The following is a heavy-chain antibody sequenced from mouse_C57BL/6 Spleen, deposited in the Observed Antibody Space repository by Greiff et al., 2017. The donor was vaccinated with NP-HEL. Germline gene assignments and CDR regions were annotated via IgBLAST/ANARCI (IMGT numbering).Heavy chain of an antibody. CDR1: GYTFTSYG. D-gene: IGHD3-2*02. J-gene: IGHJ4*01. Sequence: VKLMESGAELARPGASVKLSCKASGYTFTSYGISWVKQRTGQGLEWIGEIYPRSGNTYYNEKFKGKATLTADKSSSTAYMELRSLTSEDSAVYFCARSGDSSGDVSAMDYWGQGTSVTVSS. CDR2: IYPRSGNT. V-gene: IGHV1-81*01. CDR3: ARSGDSSGDVSAMDY.